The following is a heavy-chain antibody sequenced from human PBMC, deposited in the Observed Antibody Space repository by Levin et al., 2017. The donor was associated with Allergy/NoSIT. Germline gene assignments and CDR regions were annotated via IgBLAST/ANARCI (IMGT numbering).Heavy chain of an antibody. J-gene: IGHJ4*02. D-gene: IGHD2-15*01. CDR2: ISYDGSNK. V-gene: IGHV3-30*18. CDR3: AKDRAKSEYCSGGSCYVYYFDY. CDR1: GFTFSSYG. Sequence: GGSLRLSCAASGFTFSSYGMHWVRQAPGKGLEWVAVISYDGSNKYYADSVKGRFTISRDNSKNTLYLQMNSLRAEDTAVYYCAKDRAKSEYCSGGSCYVYYFDYWGQGTLVTVSS.